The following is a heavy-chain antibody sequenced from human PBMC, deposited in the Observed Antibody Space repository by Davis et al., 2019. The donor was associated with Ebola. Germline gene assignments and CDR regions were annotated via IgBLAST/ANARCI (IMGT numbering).Heavy chain of an antibody. CDR1: GYSFTNSW. V-gene: IGHV5-51*01. D-gene: IGHD3-9*01. Sequence: GGSLRLSCKGSGYSFTNSWVGWVRQTPGKGLEWMGIIYPDDSDTRYSPSFQGQVTISADKSINTAYLQWSSLKASDSGIYYCARRAGVSRYFDFWGQGTLVTVSS. J-gene: IGHJ4*02. CDR3: ARRAGVSRYFDF. CDR2: IYPDDSDT.